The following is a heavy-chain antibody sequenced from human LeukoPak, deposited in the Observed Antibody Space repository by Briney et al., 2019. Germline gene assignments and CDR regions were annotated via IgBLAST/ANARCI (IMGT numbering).Heavy chain of an antibody. CDR2: INTNTGNP. J-gene: IGHJ3*02. CDR1: GYLFSSYG. CDR3: ARGSYSSSWYGPFRAFDI. D-gene: IGHD6-13*01. V-gene: IGHV7-4-1*02. Sequence: ASVKVSCKCSGYLFSSYGISWVRQAPGQGLEWMGWINTNTGNPTYAQGFTGRFVFSLDTSVSTAYLQISSLKAEDTAVYYCARGSYSSSWYGPFRAFDIWGQGTMVTVSS.